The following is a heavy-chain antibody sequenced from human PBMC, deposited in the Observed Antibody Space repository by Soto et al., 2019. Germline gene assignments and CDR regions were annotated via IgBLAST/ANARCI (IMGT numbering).Heavy chain of an antibody. V-gene: IGHV3-30*18. CDR1: GFTFSSYG. Sequence: QVQLVESGGGVVQPGRFLRLSCAASGFTFSSYGMHWVRQAPGKGLEWVAVISYDGSNKYYADSVKGRFTISRDNSKNTLYLQMNSLRAEDTAVYYCAKAFHERGRSSSGWDAFDIWGQGTMVTVSS. CDR2: ISYDGSNK. CDR3: AKAFHERGRSSSGWDAFDI. D-gene: IGHD6-19*01. J-gene: IGHJ3*02.